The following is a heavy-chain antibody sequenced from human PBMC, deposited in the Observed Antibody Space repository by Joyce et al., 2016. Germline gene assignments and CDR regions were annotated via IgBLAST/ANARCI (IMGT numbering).Heavy chain of an antibody. Sequence: QVQLQQWGGGLLKPSETLSLTCAVYGGSFSGYYWSWIRQPPGKGLEWIGEVNHSGSTSYDESLKSRGTIAVDTSKNQWSLNLTSVTAADTAVYFCARGLVVTGTRVRGYNYGYSSWGQGTLVTVSS. CDR2: VNHSGST. CDR1: GGSFSGYY. V-gene: IGHV4-34*02. J-gene: IGHJ5*02. D-gene: IGHD5-18*01. CDR3: ARGLVVTGTRVRGYNYGYSS.